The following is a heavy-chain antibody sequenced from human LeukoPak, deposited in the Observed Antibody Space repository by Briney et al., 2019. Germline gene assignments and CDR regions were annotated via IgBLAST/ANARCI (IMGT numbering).Heavy chain of an antibody. J-gene: IGHJ1*01. D-gene: IGHD3-22*01. V-gene: IGHV3-23*01. CDR2: ITPNADRT. CDR1: GFTFGSYG. CDR3: AIMHGYYDGSGCWAQ. Sequence: PGGSLRLSCAASGFTFGSYGMSWVRQAPGRGLEWVSFITPNADRTSYADSVEGRFTISRDNPRNTLYMQMNSLRDEDTALYYCAIMHGYYDGSGCWAQWGQGTLVTVSS.